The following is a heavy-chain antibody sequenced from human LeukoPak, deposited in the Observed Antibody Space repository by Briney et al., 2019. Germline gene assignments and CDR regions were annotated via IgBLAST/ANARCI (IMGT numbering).Heavy chain of an antibody. CDR2: IFYSGST. V-gene: IGHV4-59*01. D-gene: IGHD1-26*01. Sequence: SETLSLTCTVSIDSISSTYWSCIRQPPGKGLEWVGYIFYSGSTNYNPSLKSRVTISVDTSKNQLSLKLNSVTAADMAVYYCAGSYSLRDDCDYWGPGTLVTVSS. J-gene: IGHJ4*02. CDR1: IDSISSTY. CDR3: AGSYSLRDDCDY.